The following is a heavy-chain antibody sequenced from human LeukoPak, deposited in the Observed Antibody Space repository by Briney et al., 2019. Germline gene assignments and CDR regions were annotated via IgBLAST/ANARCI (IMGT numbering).Heavy chain of an antibody. J-gene: IGHJ4*02. D-gene: IGHD5-12*01. V-gene: IGHV4-4*07. CDR1: GASITSCY. CDR2: IYASGST. Sequence: PSETLSLTCAVSGASITSCYWSWIRQPAGKGLEWIGRIYASGSTNYNPSLKSRVTISVDKSKNQFSLRLSFVTAADTAVYYCASGYSGYDSIDYWGQGTLGTVSS. CDR3: ASGYSGYDSIDY.